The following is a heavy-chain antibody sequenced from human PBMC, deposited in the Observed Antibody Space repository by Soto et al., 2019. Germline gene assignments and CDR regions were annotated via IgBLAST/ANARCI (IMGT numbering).Heavy chain of an antibody. CDR2: INAGNGNT. J-gene: IGHJ4*02. CDR1: GYSFTSYA. V-gene: IGHV1-3*01. Sequence: QVQLVQSGAEVKKPGASVKVSCKASGYSFTSYAMHWVRQAPGQRLEWMGWINAGNGNTKYSQKFQGRVTITRDTSESTAYMELSSLRSEDTAVYYCARFGGYSGYDSLDYWGQGTLVTVSS. CDR3: ARFGGYSGYDSLDY. D-gene: IGHD5-12*01.